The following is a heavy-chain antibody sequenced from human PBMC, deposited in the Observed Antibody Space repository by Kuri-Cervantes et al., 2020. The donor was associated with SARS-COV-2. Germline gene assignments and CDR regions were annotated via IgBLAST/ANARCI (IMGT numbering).Heavy chain of an antibody. V-gene: IGHV3-73*01. CDR1: GFTFSGSA. D-gene: IGHD2-2*01. CDR2: IRSKANSYAT. Sequence: GESLKISCAASGFTFSGSAMHWVRQASGKGLEWVGRIRSKANSYATAYAASVKGRFTISRDDSKNTAYLQMNSLRAEDTAVYYCAKEIGYCSSTSCYPDYYYGMDVWGQGTTVTVSS. CDR3: AKEIGYCSSTSCYPDYYYGMDV. J-gene: IGHJ6*02.